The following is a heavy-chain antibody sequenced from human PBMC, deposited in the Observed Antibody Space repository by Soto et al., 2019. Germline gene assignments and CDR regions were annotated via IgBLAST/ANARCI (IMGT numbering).Heavy chain of an antibody. J-gene: IGHJ5*02. D-gene: IGHD3-3*01. V-gene: IGHV3-23*01. CDR3: AKDLTLVTIFGVVITPSRFDP. CDR2: ISGSGGST. CDR1: GFTFSSYA. Sequence: GGSLRLACAASGFTFSSYAMSWVRQAPGKGLEWVSAISGSGGSTYYADSVKGRFTISRDNSKNTLYLQMNSLRAEDTAVYYCAKDLTLVTIFGVVITPSRFDPWGQGTLVTGSS.